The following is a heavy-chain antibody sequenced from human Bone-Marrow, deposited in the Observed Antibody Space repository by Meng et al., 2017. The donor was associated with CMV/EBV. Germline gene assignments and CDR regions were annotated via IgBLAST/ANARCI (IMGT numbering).Heavy chain of an antibody. CDR1: GGSISSSSYY. Sequence: GSLRLSCTVSGGSISSSSYYWGWIRQPPGKGLEWIGSIYYSGSTYYNPSLKSRVTISVDTSKNQFSLKLSSVTAADTAVYYCARGWELPRFFDLWGRGTLVTVSS. J-gene: IGHJ2*01. CDR2: IYYSGST. D-gene: IGHD1-26*01. CDR3: ARGWELPRFFDL. V-gene: IGHV4-39*01.